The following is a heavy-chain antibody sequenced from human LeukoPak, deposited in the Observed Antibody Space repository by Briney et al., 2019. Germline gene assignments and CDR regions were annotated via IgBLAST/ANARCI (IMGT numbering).Heavy chain of an antibody. CDR2: ISSSGSTI. D-gene: IGHD3-10*01. V-gene: IGHV3-48*03. J-gene: IGHJ4*02. Sequence: PGGSLRLSCAASGFTFSSYEMNWVRQAPGKGLEWVSYISSSGSTIYYADSVKGRFTISRDNAKNSLYLQMNSLRAEDTAVYYCARANVLLWFGELLQEGNFDYWGQGTLVTVSS. CDR1: GFTFSSYE. CDR3: ARANVLLWFGELLQEGNFDY.